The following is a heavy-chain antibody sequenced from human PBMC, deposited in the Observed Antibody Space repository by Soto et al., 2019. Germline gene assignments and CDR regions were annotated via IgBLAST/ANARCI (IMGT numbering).Heavy chain of an antibody. CDR3: ATGECSSTSCVNFDY. J-gene: IGHJ4*02. D-gene: IGHD2-2*01. V-gene: IGHV1-24*01. Sequence: ASLKVSCKVSGYTITELSMHWVRQAPGKGLEWMGGFDPEDGETIYAQKFQGRVTMTEDTSTDTAYMELSSLRSEDTAVYYCATGECSSTSCVNFDYWGQGTLVTVSS. CDR2: FDPEDGET. CDR1: GYTITELS.